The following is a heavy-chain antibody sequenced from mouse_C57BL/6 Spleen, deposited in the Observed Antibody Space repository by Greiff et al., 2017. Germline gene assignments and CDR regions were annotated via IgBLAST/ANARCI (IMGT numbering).Heavy chain of an antibody. Sequence: EVQLQQSGPELVKPGASVKISCKASGYSFTDYNMNWVKQSNGKSLEWIGVINPNYGTTSYNQKFKGKATLTVDQSSSTAYMQLNSLTSEDSAVYYSARKEDYDYDVGFAYWGQGTLVTVSA. CDR1: GYSFTDYN. V-gene: IGHV1-39*01. J-gene: IGHJ3*01. CDR2: INPNYGTT. CDR3: ARKEDYDYDVGFAY. D-gene: IGHD2-4*01.